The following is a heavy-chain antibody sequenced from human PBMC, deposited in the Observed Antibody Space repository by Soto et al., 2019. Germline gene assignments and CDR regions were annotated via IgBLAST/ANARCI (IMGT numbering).Heavy chain of an antibody. J-gene: IGHJ6*03. Sequence: SETLSLTCTVSGGSISSGGYYWSWIRQHPGKGLEWIGYIYYSGSTYYNPSLKSRVTISVDTSKNQFSLKLSSVTAADTAVYYCARGLTDCSSTSCYLHYYYYYMDVWGKGTTVTVSS. CDR1: GGSISSGGYY. CDR3: ARGLTDCSSTSCYLHYYYYYMDV. D-gene: IGHD2-2*01. CDR2: IYYSGST. V-gene: IGHV4-31*03.